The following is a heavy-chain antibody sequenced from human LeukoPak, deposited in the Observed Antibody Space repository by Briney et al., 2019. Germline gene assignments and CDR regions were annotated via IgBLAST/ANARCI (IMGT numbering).Heavy chain of an antibody. Sequence: SGTLSLSCGVSGGSISSTNWWSWVRQPPGKGLEWIGYIYYSGSTYYNPSLKSRVTISVDTSKNQFSLKLSSVTAADTAVYYCARGSGYTRDYWGQGTLVTVSS. D-gene: IGHD5-12*01. CDR3: ARGSGYTRDY. CDR1: GGSISSTNW. J-gene: IGHJ4*02. V-gene: IGHV4-4*02. CDR2: IYYSGST.